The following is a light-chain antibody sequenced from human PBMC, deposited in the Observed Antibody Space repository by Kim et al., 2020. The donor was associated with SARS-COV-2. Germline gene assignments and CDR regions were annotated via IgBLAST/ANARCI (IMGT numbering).Light chain of an antibody. J-gene: IGLJ3*02. CDR3: SSYTRSVTWV. V-gene: IGLV2-14*01. CDR2: EVD. Sequence: GPSSTNSSNGPGSYRGAYHYISWDEQRPRTAPKVRIFEVDKRPTGVSNRFSGSESGNTASLTISGLQTEDEVDYYCSSYTRSVTWVFGGGTQRTVL. CDR1: GSYRGAYHY.